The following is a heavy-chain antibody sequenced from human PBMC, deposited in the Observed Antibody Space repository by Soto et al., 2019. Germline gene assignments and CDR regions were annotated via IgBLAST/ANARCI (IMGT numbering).Heavy chain of an antibody. J-gene: IGHJ3*02. Sequence: ASVKVSCKASGYTFTCYDIYWVRQATGQGLEWMGWMSPNNGVVGYAQKFQGRVTMTRNTSISMAYMELSSLISEDTAVYYCARNHCSGGRCYHAFDIWGQGTMVTVSS. CDR1: GYTFTCYD. CDR3: ARNHCSGGRCYHAFDI. CDR2: MSPNNGVV. V-gene: IGHV1-8*01. D-gene: IGHD2-15*01.